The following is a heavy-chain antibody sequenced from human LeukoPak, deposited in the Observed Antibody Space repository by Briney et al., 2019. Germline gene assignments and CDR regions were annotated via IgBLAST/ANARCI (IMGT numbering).Heavy chain of an antibody. CDR1: GFTFSSYG. CDR3: AKGHGLHNSSSWSGIHY. Sequence: GGSLRLSCAASGFTFSSYGMHWVRQAPGKGLEWVAVISYDGSNKYYAQSVKGRFTISRDNSTNTLYLQMNSLRAEDTAVYYCAKGHGLHNSSSWSGIHYWAQGTV. V-gene: IGHV3-30*18. D-gene: IGHD6-13*01. CDR2: ISYDGSNK. J-gene: IGHJ4*02.